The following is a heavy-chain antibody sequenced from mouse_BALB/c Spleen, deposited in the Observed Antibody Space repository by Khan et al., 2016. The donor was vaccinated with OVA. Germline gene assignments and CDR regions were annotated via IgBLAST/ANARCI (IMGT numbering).Heavy chain of an antibody. J-gene: IGHJ3*01. Sequence: VQLQESGAVLVRPGSSVKISCKASGYAFSTYWMNWVKQRPGQGLEWIGQIYPGDGNTYYNGKFKGKVTLTADKSSSTAYMQLSSLTSEDSAVYFCAREGYYGSRRAWFAYWGQGTLVTVSA. CDR3: AREGYYGSRRAWFAY. V-gene: IGHV1-80*01. D-gene: IGHD1-1*01. CDR1: GYAFSTYW. CDR2: IYPGDGNT.